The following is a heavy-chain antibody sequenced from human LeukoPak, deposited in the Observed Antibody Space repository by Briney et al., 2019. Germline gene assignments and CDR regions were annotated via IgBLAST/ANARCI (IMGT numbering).Heavy chain of an antibody. V-gene: IGHV3-66*02. CDR3: IHDV. CDR2: IYGGGGT. CDR1: GFTLSSVY. J-gene: IGHJ4*02. D-gene: IGHD3-16*01. Sequence: SGGSLSLSCAGSGFTLSSVYVTWVRQGPEKGLGCVSVIYGGGGTYYADSMRGRFTINRDITKNTVDLQVNNLRPEGTARYYCIHDVWGQGTLVTVSS.